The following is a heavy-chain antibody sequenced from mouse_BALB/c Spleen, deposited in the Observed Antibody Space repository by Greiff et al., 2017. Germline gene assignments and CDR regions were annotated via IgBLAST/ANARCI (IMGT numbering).Heavy chain of an antibody. J-gene: IGHJ4*01. CDR2: ISSGGSYT. D-gene: IGHD1-1*01. CDR1: GFTFSSYA. V-gene: IGHV5-9-4*01. CDR3: ARPTGLYAMDY. Sequence: EVQGVESGGGLVKPGGSLKLSCAASGFTFSSYAMSWVRQSPEKRLEWVAEISSGGSYTYYPDTVTGRFTISRDNAKNTLYLEMSSLRSEDTAMYYCARPTGLYAMDYWGQGTSVTVSS.